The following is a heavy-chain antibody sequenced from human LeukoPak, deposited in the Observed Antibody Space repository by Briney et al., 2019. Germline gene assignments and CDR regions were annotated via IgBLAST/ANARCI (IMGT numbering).Heavy chain of an antibody. CDR3: AKDSYYDSSGYYAA. Sequence: GGSLRLSCAASGFTFDDYAMHWVRQAPGKGLEWVSGISWNSGSIGYADSVKGRFTISRDNSKNTLYLQMNSLRAEDTAVYYCAKDSYYDSSGYYAAWSQGTLVTVSS. D-gene: IGHD3-22*01. V-gene: IGHV3-9*01. J-gene: IGHJ4*02. CDR2: ISWNSGSI. CDR1: GFTFDDYA.